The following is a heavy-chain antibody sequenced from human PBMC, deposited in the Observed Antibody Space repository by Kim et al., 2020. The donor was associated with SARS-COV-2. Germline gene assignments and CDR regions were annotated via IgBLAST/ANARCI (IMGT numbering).Heavy chain of an antibody. J-gene: IGHJ4*02. CDR3: AIGYSSSWSGFDY. CDR2: IYYSGST. Sequence: SETLSLTCTVSGGSISSGGYYWSWIRQHPGKGLEWIGYIYYSGSTYYNPSLKSRVTISVDTSKNQFSLKLSSVTAADTAVYYCAIGYSSSWSGFDYWGQGTLVTVSS. D-gene: IGHD6-13*01. CDR1: GGSISSGGYY. V-gene: IGHV4-31*03.